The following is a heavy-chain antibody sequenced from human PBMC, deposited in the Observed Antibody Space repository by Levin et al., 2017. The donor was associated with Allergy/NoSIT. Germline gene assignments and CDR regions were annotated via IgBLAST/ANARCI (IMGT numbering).Heavy chain of an antibody. J-gene: IGHJ4*02. CDR3: TRVLVAAGPRLDY. V-gene: IGHV3-49*03. D-gene: IGHD2-15*01. Sequence: GESLKISCTVSGFTFGDYAMKWFRQAPGKGLEWISFIRSNAHGGTTEYAASVKGRFTMSRDDSKNIACLQMNSLKTEDTGVYFCTRVLVAAGPRLDYWGQGTLVTVSS. CDR2: IRSNAHGGTT. CDR1: GFTFGDYA.